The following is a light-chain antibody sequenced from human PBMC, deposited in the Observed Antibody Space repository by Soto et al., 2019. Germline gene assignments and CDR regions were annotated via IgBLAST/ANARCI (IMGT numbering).Light chain of an antibody. V-gene: IGKV3-20*01. CDR1: QSVSTSY. CDR3: QQYGYSWLT. CDR2: AAP. Sequence: IVLTHSPGTLSLSPGERATLACRASQSVSTSYLAWYQQKPGQAPRLLIYAAPNRATGIPDRFSGSGSGRDLTLTISRLEPEDFAVYYCQQYGYSWLTLGVGTKADI. J-gene: IGKJ4*01.